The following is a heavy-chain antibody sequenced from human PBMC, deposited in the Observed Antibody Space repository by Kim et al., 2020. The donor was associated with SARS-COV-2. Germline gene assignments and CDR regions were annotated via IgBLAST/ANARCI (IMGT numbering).Heavy chain of an antibody. J-gene: IGHJ6*02. D-gene: IGHD3-10*01. Sequence: SVRGRFTISRDNSKNTLYLQMNSLRAEDTAVYYCAKEDGSGIGYYYGMDVWGQGTTVTVSS. V-gene: IGHV3-23*01. CDR3: AKEDGSGIGYYYGMDV.